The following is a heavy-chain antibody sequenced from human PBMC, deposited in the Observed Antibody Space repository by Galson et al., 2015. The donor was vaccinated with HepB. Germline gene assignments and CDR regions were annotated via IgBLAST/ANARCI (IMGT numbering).Heavy chain of an antibody. D-gene: IGHD3-22*01. J-gene: IGHJ3*02. CDR2: INPSGGST. CDR1: GYTFTSYY. Sequence: SVKVSCKASGYTFTSYYMHWVRQAPGQGLEWMGIINPSGGSTSYAQKFQGRVTMTRDTSTSTVYMELSSLRSDDTAVYYCARVETPITMIVVATVWAFDIWGQGTMVTVSS. CDR3: ARVETPITMIVVATVWAFDI. V-gene: IGHV1-46*01.